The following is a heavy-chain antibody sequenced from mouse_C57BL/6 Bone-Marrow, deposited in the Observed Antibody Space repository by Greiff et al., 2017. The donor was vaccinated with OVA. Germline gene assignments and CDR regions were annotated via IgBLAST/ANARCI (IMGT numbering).Heavy chain of an antibody. CDR2: IYPVSGET. D-gene: IGHD1-1*01. CDR3: GRGGLEGSSLLYFDF. Sequence: VQLQQSGAELASPGASVTLSCKASGYTFTAHIMNWVNQRPGKGLEWIGRIYPVSGETNYNQKFMGKATFTVDRSSSPVYMVLNSLTSEDPAVYYCGRGGLEGSSLLYFDFWGTGTTVTVSS. CDR1: GYTFTAHI. V-gene: IGHV1-11*01. J-gene: IGHJ1*03.